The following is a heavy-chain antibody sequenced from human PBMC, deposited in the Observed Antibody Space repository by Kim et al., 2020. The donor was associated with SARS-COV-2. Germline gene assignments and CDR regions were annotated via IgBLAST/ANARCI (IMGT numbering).Heavy chain of an antibody. V-gene: IGHV3-49*03. CDR3: SRGKSSGWNYWYFDL. Sequence: GGSLRLSCTPSGFTFGDYAMSWFRQAPGKGLEWVSFIRSKVYGGTTEYAASVKGRFTISRDDSKSIAYLQMNSLKTEDTAVYYCSRGKSSGWNYWYFDLWGRGTLVTVSS. J-gene: IGHJ2*01. CDR1: GFTFGDYA. D-gene: IGHD6-19*01. CDR2: IRSKVYGGTT.